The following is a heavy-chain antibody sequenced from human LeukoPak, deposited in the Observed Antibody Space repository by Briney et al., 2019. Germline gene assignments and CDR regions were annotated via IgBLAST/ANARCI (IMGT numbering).Heavy chain of an antibody. CDR2: IIPIFGTA. D-gene: IGHD2-21*02. CDR3: ASTYCGGDCYLIVVRGMDV. V-gene: IGHV1-69*13. J-gene: IGHJ6*02. CDR1: GYTFTSYG. Sequence: SVKVSCKASGYTFTSYGISWVRQAPGQGLEWMGGIIPIFGTANYAQKFQGRVTITADESTSTAYMELSSLRSEDTAVYYCASTYCGGDCYLIVVRGMDVWGQGTTVTVSS.